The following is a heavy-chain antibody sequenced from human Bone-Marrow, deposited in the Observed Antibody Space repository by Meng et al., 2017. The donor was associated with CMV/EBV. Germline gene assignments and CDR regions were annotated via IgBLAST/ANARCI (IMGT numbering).Heavy chain of an antibody. V-gene: IGHV3-11*04. CDR3: AKDFRRYDRTTVSLDY. D-gene: IGHD4-17*01. CDR1: GFTFSDYY. CDR2: ISRSGTTI. J-gene: IGHJ4*02. Sequence: GESLKISCAASGFTFSDYYMSWIRQAPGKGLEWVAYISRSGTTIYYRDSVKGRFTISRDNSKNTLYLQMNSLRIEDTAVYHCAKDFRRYDRTTVSLDYWGQGTVVTVSS.